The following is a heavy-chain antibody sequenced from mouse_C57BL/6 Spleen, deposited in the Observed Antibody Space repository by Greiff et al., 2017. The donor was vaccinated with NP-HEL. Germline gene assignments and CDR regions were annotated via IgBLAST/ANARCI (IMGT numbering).Heavy chain of an antibody. V-gene: IGHV5-4*01. CDR2: ISDGGSYT. Sequence: EVQLVESGGGLVKPGGSLKLSCAASGFTFSSYAMSWVRQTPEKRLEWVATISDGGSYTYYPDNVKGRFTISRDNAKNNLYLQMSHLKSEDTAMYYCARKGGYDEAMDDWGQGTSVTVSS. CDR3: ARKGGYDEAMDD. CDR1: GFTFSSYA. J-gene: IGHJ4*01. D-gene: IGHD2-2*01.